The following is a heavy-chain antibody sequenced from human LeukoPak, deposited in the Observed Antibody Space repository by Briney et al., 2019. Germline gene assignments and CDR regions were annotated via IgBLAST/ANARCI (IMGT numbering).Heavy chain of an antibody. CDR2: IYHSGST. V-gene: IGHV4-4*02. CDR3: ARSITIVRGVKPRDAFDI. Sequence: SETLSLTCAVSGGSISSSNWWSWVRQPPGKGLEWIGEIYHSGSTYYNPSLKSRVTISVDRSKNQFSLKLSSVTAADTAVYYCARSITIVRGVKPRDAFDIWGQGTMVTVSS. D-gene: IGHD3-10*01. J-gene: IGHJ3*02. CDR1: GGSISSSNW.